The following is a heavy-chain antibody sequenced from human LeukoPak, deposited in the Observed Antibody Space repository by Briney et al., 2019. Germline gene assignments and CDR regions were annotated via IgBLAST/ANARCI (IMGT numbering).Heavy chain of an antibody. CDR2: IRYDGSNK. J-gene: IGHJ5*02. V-gene: IGHV3-30*02. Sequence: PGGSLRLSCAASGFTFSSYGMHWVRQAPGKGLERVAFIRYDGSNKYYADSVKGRFTISRDNSKNTLYLQMNSPRAEDTAVYYCAKDGNEFWSSPNWFEPWGQGTLVTASS. D-gene: IGHD3-3*01. CDR1: GFTFSSYG. CDR3: AKDGNEFWSSPNWFEP.